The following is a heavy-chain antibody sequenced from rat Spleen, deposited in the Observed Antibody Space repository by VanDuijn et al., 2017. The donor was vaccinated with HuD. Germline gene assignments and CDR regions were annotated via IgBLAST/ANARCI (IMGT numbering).Heavy chain of an antibody. CDR1: GFTFSDYY. CDR2: ISYEGSST. V-gene: IGHV5-22*01. CDR3: ARPPEGIVGLTGYFDF. D-gene: IGHD1-11*01. J-gene: IGHJ1*01. Sequence: EVQLVKSGGGLVHPGRSMKLSCVVSGFTFSDYYMAWVRQAPKKGLDWVASISYEGSSTYYEDSVKGRFTISRDNAKSTLYLQMNSLRSDDTATYYCARPPEGIVGLTGYFDFWGPGTMVTVSS.